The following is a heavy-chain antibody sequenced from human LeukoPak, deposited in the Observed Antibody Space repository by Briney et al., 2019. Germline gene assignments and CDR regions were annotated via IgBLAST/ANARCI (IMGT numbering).Heavy chain of an antibody. CDR1: GFTFSSHG. D-gene: IGHD2-21*01. V-gene: IGHV3-30*19. J-gene: IGHJ4*02. CDR2: ISYNGSHT. Sequence: PGGSLRLSCAASGFTFSSHGMHWVRQAPGKGLEWVALISYNGSHTYYADAVKGRFTISRDNSKNTLYLQINSLRAEDTAVYYCATLGDRSDYWGQGTLVTVSS. CDR3: ATLGDRSDY.